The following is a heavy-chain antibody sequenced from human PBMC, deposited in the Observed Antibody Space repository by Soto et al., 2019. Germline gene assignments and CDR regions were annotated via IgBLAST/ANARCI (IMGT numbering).Heavy chain of an antibody. V-gene: IGHV4-59*08. CDR1: GGSISSYY. J-gene: IGHJ4*02. CDR3: ARSPLGYSSSWYDY. Sequence: QVQLQESGPGLVKPSETLSLTCTVSGGSISSYYWSWIRQPPGEGLEWIGYIYYSGSTNYNPSLKSRVTISVDTSKNQFSLKLSSVTAADTAVYYCARSPLGYSSSWYDYWGQGTLVTVSS. D-gene: IGHD6-13*01. CDR2: IYYSGST.